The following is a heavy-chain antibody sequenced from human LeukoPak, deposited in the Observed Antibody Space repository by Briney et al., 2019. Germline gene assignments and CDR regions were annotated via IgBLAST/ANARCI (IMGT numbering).Heavy chain of an antibody. CDR1: GFTFSSYW. D-gene: IGHD6-13*01. CDR3: ARDQWSSYSSSWYGC. V-gene: IGHV3-7*03. Sequence: QPGGSLRLSCAASGFTFSSYWMSWVRQAPGKGLEWVANIKQDGSEKYYVDSVKGRFTISRDNAKNSLYLQMNSLRAEDTAVYYCARDQWSSYSSSWYGCWGQGTLVTVSS. CDR2: IKQDGSEK. J-gene: IGHJ4*02.